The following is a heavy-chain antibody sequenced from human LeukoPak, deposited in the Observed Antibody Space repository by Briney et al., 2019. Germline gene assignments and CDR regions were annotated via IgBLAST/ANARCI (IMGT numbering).Heavy chain of an antibody. CDR3: ARHTRASQYYFDY. CDR2: ISDDTYNI. D-gene: IGHD3-3*01. J-gene: IGHJ4*02. V-gene: IGHV3-48*01. CDR1: GFTFSSHS. Sequence: PGGSLRLSCAASGFTFSSHSMSWVRQAPGRGLEWISFISDDTYNIYYADSVRGRFTVSRDNAKNSLYLQMNSLRAEDTAVYYCARHTRASQYYFDYWGQGTLVTVSS.